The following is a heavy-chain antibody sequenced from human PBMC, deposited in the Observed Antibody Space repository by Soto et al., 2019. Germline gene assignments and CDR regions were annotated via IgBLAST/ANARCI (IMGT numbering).Heavy chain of an antibody. Sequence: SETLSLTCTVSGGSISSYYWSWIRQPPGKGLEWIGYIYYSGSSNYNPSLKSRVTISVDTSKNQFSLKLSSVTAADTAVYYCGRHRIYFGETRFDFWGQGALVTVSS. CDR3: GRHRIYFGETRFDF. CDR2: IYYSGSS. J-gene: IGHJ4*02. CDR1: GGSISSYY. D-gene: IGHD3-10*01. V-gene: IGHV4-59*08.